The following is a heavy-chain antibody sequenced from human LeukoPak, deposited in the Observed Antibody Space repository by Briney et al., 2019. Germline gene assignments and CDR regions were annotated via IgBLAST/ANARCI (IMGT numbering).Heavy chain of an antibody. CDR3: AKDRDTFNSYYYGMDV. CDR1: GFTFDDYA. CDR2: ISWDGGST. V-gene: IGHV3-43D*04. J-gene: IGHJ6*04. D-gene: IGHD3-16*01. Sequence: PGGSLRLSCAASGFTFDDYAMHWVRQAPGKGLEWVSLISWDGGSTYYADSVKGRFTIPRDDSKNSLYLQMNSLRAEDTALYYCAKDRDTFNSYYYGMDVWGKGTTVTVSS.